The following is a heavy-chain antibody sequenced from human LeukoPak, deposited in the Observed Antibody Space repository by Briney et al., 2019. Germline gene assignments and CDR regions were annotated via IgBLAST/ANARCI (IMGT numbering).Heavy chain of an antibody. D-gene: IGHD3-10*01. V-gene: IGHV4-39*01. CDR2: ITNTGNT. CDR3: ARKTPGTSVDV. J-gene: IGHJ6*02. CDR1: GDSISNSAYY. Sequence: SETLSLTCTVSGDSISNSAYYWVWIRQPPGKGLEWIVTITNTGNTYSNPSLKSRVTISIDTSKTQISLKLTSVTAADTAVFYCARKTPGTSVDVWGQGTPVTVSS.